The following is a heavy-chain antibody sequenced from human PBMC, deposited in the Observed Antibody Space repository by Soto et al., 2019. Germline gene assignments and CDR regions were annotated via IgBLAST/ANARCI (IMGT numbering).Heavy chain of an antibody. CDR3: PRVCNYYIGVSALAY. J-gene: IGHJ4*02. CDR2: INPNSGDT. D-gene: IGHD3-9*01. CDR1: GYTFTGYF. V-gene: IGHV1-2*02. Sequence: ASVKVSCQASGYTFTGYFLHWVRQAPGQGLEWMGWINPNSGDTNYTQKFQGRVTMTRDTSINTACMELSRLTSYDTAVYYCPRVCNYYIGVSALAYWGQGTLVTVSS.